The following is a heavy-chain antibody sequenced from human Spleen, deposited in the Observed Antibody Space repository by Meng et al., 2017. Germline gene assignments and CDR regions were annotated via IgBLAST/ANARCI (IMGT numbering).Heavy chain of an antibody. Sequence: SETLSLTCTVSGGSINSHYWSWVRQPPGKGLEWIAYMYYSGSANYNPSLKSRVTISVDMSKNQFSLKLSSVTAADTAVYYCASVRGGDIPFDWGQGTLVTVSS. D-gene: IGHD3-10*01. J-gene: IGHJ4*02. CDR1: GGSINSHY. V-gene: IGHV4-59*11. CDR3: ASVRGGDIPFD. CDR2: MYYSGSA.